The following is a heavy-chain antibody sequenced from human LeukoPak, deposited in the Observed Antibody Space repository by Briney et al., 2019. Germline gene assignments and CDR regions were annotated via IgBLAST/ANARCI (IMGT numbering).Heavy chain of an antibody. J-gene: IGHJ4*02. D-gene: IGHD3-3*01. CDR2: IYYSGST. V-gene: IGHV4-39*01. Sequence: SETLSLTCTVSGGSISSSSYYWGWIRQPPGKGLEWIGSIYYSGSTYYNPSLKSRVTISVDTSKNQFSLKLSSVTAADTAVHYCASRNLRRITIFGVVNGYFDYWGQGTLVTVSS. CDR3: ASRNLRRITIFGVVNGYFDY. CDR1: GGSISSSSYY.